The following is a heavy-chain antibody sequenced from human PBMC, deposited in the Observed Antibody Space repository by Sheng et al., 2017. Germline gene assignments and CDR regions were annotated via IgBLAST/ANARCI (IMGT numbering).Heavy chain of an antibody. V-gene: IGHV1-69*13. CDR3: ARDSTHYYDSSGYYNWFDP. CDR1: GGTFSSYA. J-gene: IGHJ5*02. CDR2: IIPIFGTA. Sequence: QVQLVQSGAEVKKPGSSVKVSCKASGGTFSSYAISWVRQAPGQGLEWMGGIIPIFGTANYAQKFQGRVTITADESTSTAYMELSSLRSEDTAVYYCARDSTHYYDSSGYYNWFDPLGQGTLVTVSS. D-gene: IGHD3-22*01.